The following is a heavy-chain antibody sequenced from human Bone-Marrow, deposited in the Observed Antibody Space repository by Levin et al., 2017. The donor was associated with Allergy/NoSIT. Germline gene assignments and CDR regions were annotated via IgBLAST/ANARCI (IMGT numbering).Heavy chain of an antibody. Sequence: SQTLSLTCTVSGGSISSSYWSWIRQPPGKGLEWIGYIYYSGSTNYNPSLKSRVTISVDTSKNQFSLKLSSVTAADTAVYYCARGQWLQRNFDYWGQGTLVTVSS. V-gene: IGHV4-59*01. D-gene: IGHD5-24*01. CDR1: GGSISSSY. CDR2: IYYSGST. J-gene: IGHJ4*02. CDR3: ARGQWLQRNFDY.